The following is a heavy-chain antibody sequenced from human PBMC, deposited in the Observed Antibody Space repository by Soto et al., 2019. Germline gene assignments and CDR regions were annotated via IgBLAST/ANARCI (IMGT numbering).Heavy chain of an antibody. D-gene: IGHD3-10*01. CDR3: ARQTYYYGSGSYYNDY. J-gene: IGHJ4*02. V-gene: IGHV4-59*08. Sequence: SETLSLTCTVSGGSISSYYWSWIRQPPGKGLEWIGYIYYSGSTNYNPSLKSRVTISVDTSKNQFSLKLSSVTAADTAVYYCARQTYYYGSGSYYNDYWGQGTLVTVSS. CDR2: IYYSGST. CDR1: GGSISSYY.